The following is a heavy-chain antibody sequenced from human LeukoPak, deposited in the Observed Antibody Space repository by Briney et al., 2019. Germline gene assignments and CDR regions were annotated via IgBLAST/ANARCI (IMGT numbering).Heavy chain of an antibody. Sequence: GGSLRLSCAASGFTFDDYGMSWVRQAPGKGLEWVSGINWNGSSTSYADSVKGRFTISRDNAKNTLYLQMNSLRAEDTAVYYCAKGDELNGYYFDYWGQGTLVTVSS. D-gene: IGHD3-16*01. J-gene: IGHJ4*02. CDR2: INWNGSST. CDR3: AKGDELNGYYFDY. CDR1: GFTFDDYG. V-gene: IGHV3-20*04.